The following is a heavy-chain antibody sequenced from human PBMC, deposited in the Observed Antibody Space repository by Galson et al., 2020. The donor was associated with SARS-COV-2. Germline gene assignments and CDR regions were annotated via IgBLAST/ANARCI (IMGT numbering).Heavy chain of an antibody. Sequence: GGSLRLSCAASGFTFSSYAMHWVRQAPGKGLEWVAVISYDGSNKYYADSVKGRFTISRDNSKNTLYLQMNSLRAEDTTVYYCASMMVATLAWNWFDPWGQGTLVTVSS. CDR2: ISYDGSNK. V-gene: IGHV3-30-3*01. D-gene: IGHD3-22*01. J-gene: IGHJ5*02. CDR3: ASMMVATLAWNWFDP. CDR1: GFTFSSYA.